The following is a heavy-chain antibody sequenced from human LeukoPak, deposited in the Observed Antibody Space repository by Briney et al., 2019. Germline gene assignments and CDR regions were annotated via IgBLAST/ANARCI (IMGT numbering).Heavy chain of an antibody. CDR2: ISSNGGST. D-gene: IGHD3-22*01. CDR1: GFTFSSYS. V-gene: IGHV3-64*01. CDR3: AKDDYYDSSGYYNN. Sequence: PGGSLRLSCAASGFTFSSYSMNWVRQAPGKGLEYVSAISSNGGSTYYANSVKGRFTISRDNSKNTLYLQMNSLRAEDTAVYYCAKDDYYDSSGYYNNWGQGTLVTVSS. J-gene: IGHJ4*02.